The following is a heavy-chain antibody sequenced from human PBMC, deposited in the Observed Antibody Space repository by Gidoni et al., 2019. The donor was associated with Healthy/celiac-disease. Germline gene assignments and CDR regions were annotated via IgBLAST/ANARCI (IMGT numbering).Heavy chain of an antibody. Sequence: VQLQQWGAGLLKPSETLSLPCAVYGGSFSGYYWSWIRQPPGKGLEWIGEINHSGSTNYNPSLKSRVTISVDTSKNQFSLKLSSVTAADTAVYYCARVPRLYSSGWYYYFDYWGQGTLVTVSS. CDR2: INHSGST. CDR1: GGSFSGYY. J-gene: IGHJ4*02. V-gene: IGHV4-34*01. D-gene: IGHD6-19*01. CDR3: ARVPRLYSSGWYYYFDY.